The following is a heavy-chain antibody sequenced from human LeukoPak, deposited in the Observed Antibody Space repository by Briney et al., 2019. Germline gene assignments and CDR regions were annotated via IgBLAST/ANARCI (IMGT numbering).Heavy chain of an antibody. V-gene: IGHV3-13*01. Sequence: GGSLRLSRIASGFTLGSHDMHWVRQIPGQGLEWVAAVSSGFHAFFADSVQGRFTVSREDARNSLYLQMNRLRAEDTAVYYCARDGGLNTNFDYWGQGTLVTVSS. CDR3: ARDGGLNTNFDY. CDR2: VSSGFHA. D-gene: IGHD2-15*01. CDR1: GFTLGSHD. J-gene: IGHJ4*02.